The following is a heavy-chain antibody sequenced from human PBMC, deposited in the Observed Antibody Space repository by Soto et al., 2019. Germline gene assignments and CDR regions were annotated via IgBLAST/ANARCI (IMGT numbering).Heavy chain of an antibody. Sequence: QVQLRESGPGLVKPSETLSLTCTVSGGSIRNHYWSWIRQPPGKGLEWIGYIYYNGNTNYNPSLKSRVTMSVNTFKNQISLTLSSVTAADTAVYYCVRADWYSEYWGQGTLVTVSS. CDR3: VRADWYSEY. V-gene: IGHV4-59*11. CDR2: IYYNGNT. CDR1: GGSIRNHY. D-gene: IGHD2-21*02. J-gene: IGHJ4*02.